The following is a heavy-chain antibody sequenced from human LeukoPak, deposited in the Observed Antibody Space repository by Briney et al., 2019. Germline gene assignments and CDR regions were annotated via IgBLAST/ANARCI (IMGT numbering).Heavy chain of an antibody. D-gene: IGHD6-19*01. J-gene: IGHJ4*02. CDR3: ASKVAGFFYFDY. V-gene: IGHV4-4*02. Sequence: SETLSLTCAVSGGSISSSNWWSWVRQPPGKGLEWIGEIYHSGSTNYNPSHKSRVTISVDKSKNQFSLKLSSVTAADTAVYYCASKVAGFFYFDYWGQGTLVTVSS. CDR2: IYHSGST. CDR1: GGSISSSNW.